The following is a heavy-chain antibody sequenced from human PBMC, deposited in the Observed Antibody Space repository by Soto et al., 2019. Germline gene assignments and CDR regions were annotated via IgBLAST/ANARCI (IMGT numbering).Heavy chain of an antibody. CDR1: GGSITNYY. Sequence: SETLSLTCTFSGGSITNYYWSLIRQPPGKGLEWIGYIFHGLGPNYNSSVKGRFTISGDNSKNTVILEMNNLRAEDTAVYYCARESSAWPNYFDSWGQGIQVTVSS. J-gene: IGHJ4*02. CDR2: IFHGLGP. CDR3: ARESSAWPNYFDS. D-gene: IGHD6-19*01. V-gene: IGHV4-59*12.